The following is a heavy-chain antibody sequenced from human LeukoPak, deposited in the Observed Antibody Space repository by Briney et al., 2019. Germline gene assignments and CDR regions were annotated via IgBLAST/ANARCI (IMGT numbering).Heavy chain of an antibody. V-gene: IGHV1-18*01. Sequence: ASVKVSCKASGYTFNNYGIIWVRQAPGQGLEWMGWISTYNGNTNYAQNFQGRVTTTTDTSTSTAYMELRSLRSEDTAVYYCATARREVVPAAIVVRGVYYFDYWGQGTLVTVSS. CDR2: ISTYNGNT. D-gene: IGHD2-2*01. J-gene: IGHJ4*02. CDR3: ATARREVVPAAIVVRGVYYFDY. CDR1: GYTFNNYG.